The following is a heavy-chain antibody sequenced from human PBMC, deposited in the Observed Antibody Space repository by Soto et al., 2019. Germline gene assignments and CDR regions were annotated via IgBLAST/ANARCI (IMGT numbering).Heavy chain of an antibody. Sequence: KPSETLSLTCTVSGGSISSSSYYWGWIRQPPGKGLEWIGSIYYSGSTYYNPSLKSRVTISVDTSKNQFSLKLSSVTAADTAVYYCARLEWDLYGSGSYHRGNWFDPWGQGTLVTVSS. CDR1: GGSISSSSYY. V-gene: IGHV4-39*01. J-gene: IGHJ5*02. CDR3: ARLEWDLYGSGSYHRGNWFDP. D-gene: IGHD3-10*01. CDR2: IYYSGST.